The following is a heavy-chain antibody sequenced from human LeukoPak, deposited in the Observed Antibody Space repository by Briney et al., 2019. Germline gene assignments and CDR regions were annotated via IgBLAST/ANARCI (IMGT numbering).Heavy chain of an antibody. V-gene: IGHV4-34*01. CDR3: ARVNYYDSSGPRKYYFDY. J-gene: IGHJ4*02. Sequence: PSETLSLTCAVYGGSFSGYYWSWIRQPPGKGLEWIGEINHSGSTNYNPSLKSRVTISVDTSKNQFSLKLSSVTVADTAVYYCARVNYYDSSGPRKYYFDYWGQGTLVTVSS. CDR2: INHSGST. D-gene: IGHD3-22*01. CDR1: GGSFSGYY.